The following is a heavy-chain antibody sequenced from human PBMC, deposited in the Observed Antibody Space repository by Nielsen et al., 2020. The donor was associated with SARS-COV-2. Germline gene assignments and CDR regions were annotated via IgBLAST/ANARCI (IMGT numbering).Heavy chain of an antibody. V-gene: IGHV4-61*01. CDR2: IYYSGST. CDR3: ARGGTIFGVVTRMDV. Sequence: SETLSLTCTVSGGSFSSGSYYWSWLRQPPGKGLEWIGYIYYSGSTNYNPSPKTRVTISVDTSKNQFSLKLSSVTAADTAVYYCARGGTIFGVVTRMDVWGQGTTVTVSS. D-gene: IGHD3-3*01. CDR1: GGSFSSGSYY. J-gene: IGHJ6*02.